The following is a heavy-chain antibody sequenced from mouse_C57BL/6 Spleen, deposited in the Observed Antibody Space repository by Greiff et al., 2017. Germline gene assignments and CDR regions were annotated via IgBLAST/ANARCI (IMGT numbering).Heavy chain of an antibody. CDR1: GYAFTNYL. CDR3: ARSPHYYGSSYDY. D-gene: IGHD1-1*01. J-gene: IGHJ2*01. V-gene: IGHV1-54*01. Sequence: VQLQESGAELVRPGTSVKVSCKASGYAFTNYLIEWVKQRPGQGLEWIGVINPGSGGTNYNEKFKGKATLTADKSSSTAYMQLSSLTSEDSAVYFCARSPHYYGSSYDYWGQGTTLTVSS. CDR2: INPGSGGT.